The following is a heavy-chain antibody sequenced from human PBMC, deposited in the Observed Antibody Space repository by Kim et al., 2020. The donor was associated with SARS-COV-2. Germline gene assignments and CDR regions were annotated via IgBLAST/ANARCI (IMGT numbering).Heavy chain of an antibody. J-gene: IGHJ6*02. CDR1: GFTFSSYD. D-gene: IGHD1-26*01. CDR2: IGTAGDT. CDR3: ARAVSGSYFPAYYYCGMDV. V-gene: IGHV3-13*04. Sequence: GGSLRLSCVASGFTFSSYDMHWVRQATGKGLEWVSTIGTAGDTYYPASVKGRLTISRENAKNSLSLQMNSLIAGDTAVYYCARAVSGSYFPAYYYCGMDVWGHGTTVTVSS.